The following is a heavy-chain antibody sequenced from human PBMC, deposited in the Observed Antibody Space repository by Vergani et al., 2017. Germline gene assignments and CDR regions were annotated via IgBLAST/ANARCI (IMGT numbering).Heavy chain of an antibody. Sequence: QVQLVESRGGVVQPGRSLRLSCAASGFTFSSYGMHWVRQAPGKGLVWVAIIWYDGGNKYYADSVKGRFTISRDNSKNTLYLQMNSLRAEDTAVYYCARDIRSSGWTGXFDCWGQGTLVTVSS. D-gene: IGHD6-19*01. J-gene: IGHJ4*02. CDR2: IWYDGGNK. CDR3: ARDIRSSGWTGXFDC. V-gene: IGHV3-33*01. CDR1: GFTFSSYG.